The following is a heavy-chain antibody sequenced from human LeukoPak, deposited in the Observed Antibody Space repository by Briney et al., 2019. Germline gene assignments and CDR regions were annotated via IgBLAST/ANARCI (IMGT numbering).Heavy chain of an antibody. D-gene: IGHD6-6*01. CDR3: ARDLLAPRPGWFAP. CDR1: GYTFTTYG. CDR2: ISAYNGNT. V-gene: IGHV1-18*01. J-gene: IGHJ5*02. Sequence: ASVKLSCKASGYTFTTYGINWVRLAPGQGLEWMGWISAYNGNTNYAQKFQGRVTMTTDTSTSTAYMELRSLRSDDTAVYYCARDLLAPRPGWFAPWGQGTLVTVSS.